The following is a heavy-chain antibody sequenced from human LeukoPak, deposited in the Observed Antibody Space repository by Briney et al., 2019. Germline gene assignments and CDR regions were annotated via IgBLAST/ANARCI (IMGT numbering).Heavy chain of an antibody. CDR2: ISSSSSYI. Sequence: PGGSLRLSCAASGFTFRDYYMSWIRQPPGKGREGCSSISSSSSYIYYAASVKGRFTICRDNAKNSLYMQMTSMRAEDTAVYYCARVLIGYCSSTSCYRGGDFDYWGQGPLVTVSS. CDR3: ARVLIGYCSSTSCYRGGDFDY. CDR1: GFTFRDYY. V-gene: IGHV3-11*06. J-gene: IGHJ4*02. D-gene: IGHD2-2*01.